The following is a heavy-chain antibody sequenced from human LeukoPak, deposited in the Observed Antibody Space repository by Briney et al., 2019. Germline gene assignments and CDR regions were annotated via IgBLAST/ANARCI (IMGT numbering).Heavy chain of an antibody. J-gene: IGHJ6*02. D-gene: IGHD4-17*01. CDR3: ARDRSTVTRSPYYYYGMDV. Sequence: SSETLSLTCTVSGGSISSGDYYWSWIRQPPGKGLEWIGYIYYSGSTYYNPSLKSRVTISVDTSKNQFSLKLSSVTAADTAVYYCARDRSTVTRSPYYYYGMDVWGQGTTVTVSS. CDR1: GGSISSGDYY. CDR2: IYYSGST. V-gene: IGHV4-30-4*01.